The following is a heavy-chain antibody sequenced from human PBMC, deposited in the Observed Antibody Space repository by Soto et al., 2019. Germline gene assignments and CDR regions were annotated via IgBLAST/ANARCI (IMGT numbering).Heavy chain of an antibody. CDR3: ARDGQYRTDGFDI. J-gene: IGHJ3*02. CDR1: GFTYSSHG. V-gene: IGHV3-23*01. CDR2: LSRGGGST. Sequence: EAQLLESGGELIQPGGSLRLSCAASGFTYSSHGMSWVRQAPGKGLEWIAGLSRGGGSTYYADSVKGRFTISRDNSKNTLDLIRNSLRVEDTALYYCARDGQYRTDGFDIWGQGTMFTVSS. D-gene: IGHD5-12*01.